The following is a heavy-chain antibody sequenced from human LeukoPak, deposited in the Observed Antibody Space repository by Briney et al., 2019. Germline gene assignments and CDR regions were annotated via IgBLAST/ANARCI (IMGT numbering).Heavy chain of an antibody. V-gene: IGHV4-59*01. CDR2: IVYTGRT. CDR3: ARDSWWDGSKTFSDWFGP. D-gene: IGHD3-10*01. CDR1: GGSIGSYY. J-gene: IGHJ5*02. Sequence: PPETLSLTCTVSGGSIGSYYWSWVRQPPEKGLEWIGNIVYTGRTNYNPSLKNRVTMSIDTSRNQFSVRLNSVTAADTAVYYCARDSWWDGSKTFSDWFGPWGQGTLVTVSS.